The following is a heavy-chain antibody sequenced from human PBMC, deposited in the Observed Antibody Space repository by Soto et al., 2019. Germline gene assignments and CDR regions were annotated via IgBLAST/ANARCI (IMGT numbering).Heavy chain of an antibody. Sequence: EVQLVESGGDLVQPGGSLRLSCVASGFTFSSYGMNWVRQGPGKGLEWLSSISKSGTTTYYADSVKGRFTISRDNAKNSLYRQMNSLRDEDMAVYYCARDGYCVSSSCSFWPDVWGQGTTVTVSS. D-gene: IGHD2-2*03. CDR1: GFTFSSYG. J-gene: IGHJ6*02. CDR2: ISKSGTTT. V-gene: IGHV3-48*02. CDR3: ARDGYCVSSSCSFWPDV.